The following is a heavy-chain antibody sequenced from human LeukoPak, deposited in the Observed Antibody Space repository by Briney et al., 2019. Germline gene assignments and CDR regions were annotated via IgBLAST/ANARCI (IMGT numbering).Heavy chain of an antibody. V-gene: IGHV3-30-3*01. D-gene: IGHD3-22*01. Sequence: GGSPRLSCAASGFTFSSYAMHWVRQAPGKGLEWVAVISYDGSNKYYADSVKGRFTISRDNSKNTLYLQMNSLRAEDTAVYYCAREFVESYDSSGYFPNFDYWGQGTLVTVSS. J-gene: IGHJ4*02. CDR3: AREFVESYDSSGYFPNFDY. CDR1: GFTFSSYA. CDR2: ISYDGSNK.